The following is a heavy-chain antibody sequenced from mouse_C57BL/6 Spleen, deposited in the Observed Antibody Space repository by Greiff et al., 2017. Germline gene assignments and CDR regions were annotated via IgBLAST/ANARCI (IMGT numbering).Heavy chain of an antibody. V-gene: IGHV1-69*01. Sequence: QVQLKQPGAELVMPGASVKLSCKASGYTFTSYWMHWVKQRPGQGLEWIGEIDPSDSYTNYNQKFKGKSTLTVDKSSSTAYMQLSSLTSEDSAVYYCARFWDDWYFDVWGTGTTVTVSS. CDR2: IDPSDSYT. CDR1: GYTFTSYW. CDR3: ARFWDDWYFDV. J-gene: IGHJ1*03. D-gene: IGHD4-1*01.